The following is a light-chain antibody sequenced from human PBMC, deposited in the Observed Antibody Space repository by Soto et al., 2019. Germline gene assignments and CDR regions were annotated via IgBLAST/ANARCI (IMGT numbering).Light chain of an antibody. V-gene: IGKV3-20*01. J-gene: IGKJ1*01. CDR3: HQYGSSPRT. CDR1: QSVSSNF. CDR2: GAS. Sequence: PGDRATLSCRASQSVSSNFLAWYQQKPGQAPRLLIFGASIRATGIPDRFSGSGSGTDFTLTIRRLEPEDFAMYFCHQYGSSPRTFGQGTKVEIK.